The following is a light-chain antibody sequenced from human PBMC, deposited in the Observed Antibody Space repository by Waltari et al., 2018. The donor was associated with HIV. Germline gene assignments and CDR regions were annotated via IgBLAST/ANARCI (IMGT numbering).Light chain of an antibody. Sequence: QSVLTQPPSASGTPGQRVTISCSGSSSYIGSYIISWYQQLPGTAPKLLIYSNKHRPSGVPDRFSGAKSGTSASLAISGLQSEDEADYYCSTWDASLIGWVFGGGTKLTVL. CDR3: STWDASLIGWV. CDR1: SSYIGSYI. V-gene: IGLV1-44*01. CDR2: SNK. J-gene: IGLJ3*02.